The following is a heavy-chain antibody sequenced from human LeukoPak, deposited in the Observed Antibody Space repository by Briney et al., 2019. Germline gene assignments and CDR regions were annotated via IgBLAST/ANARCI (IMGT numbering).Heavy chain of an antibody. J-gene: IGHJ6*02. CDR1: GYSFTSYW. V-gene: IGHV5-51*01. CDR2: IYPGDSDT. CDR3: ARLPPSAYYGMDV. Sequence: GESLKISCKGSGYSFTSYWIGWVRQMPGKGLEWMGIIYPGDSDTRYSPSFQGQVTISADKSISTAYLQWGSLKASDTAMYYCARLPPSAYYGMDVWGQGTTVTVSS.